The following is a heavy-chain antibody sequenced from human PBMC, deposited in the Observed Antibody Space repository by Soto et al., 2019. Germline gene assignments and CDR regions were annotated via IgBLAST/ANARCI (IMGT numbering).Heavy chain of an antibody. D-gene: IGHD5-18*01. CDR1: GGSISSSSYY. CDR3: ARTDTAMVIGY. Sequence: SETLSLTCTVSGGSISSSSYYWGWIRQPPGKGLEWIGSIYYSGSTYYNPSLKSRVTISVDTSKNQFSLKLSSVTAADTAVYYCARTDTAMVIGYWGQGTLVTVSS. J-gene: IGHJ4*02. CDR2: IYYSGST. V-gene: IGHV4-39*01.